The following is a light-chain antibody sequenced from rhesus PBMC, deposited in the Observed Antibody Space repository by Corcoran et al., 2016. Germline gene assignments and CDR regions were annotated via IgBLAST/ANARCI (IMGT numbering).Light chain of an antibody. CDR3: QQGNSNPFT. Sequence: DIQMSQSPSSLSASVGDRVTITCRASQGISSYLNWYQQKPGKAPKLLIYYANSLASGVPSRFSGSGSGTEITLTISRLQPEDFATYYCQQGNSNPFTFGPGTKLDIK. V-gene: IGKV1-32*02. J-gene: IGKJ3*01. CDR1: QGISSY. CDR2: YAN.